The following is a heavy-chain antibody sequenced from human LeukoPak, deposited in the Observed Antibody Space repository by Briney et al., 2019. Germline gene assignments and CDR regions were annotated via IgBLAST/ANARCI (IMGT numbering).Heavy chain of an antibody. CDR1: GFTFNTYG. CDR2: IWFDGSKI. CDR3: ARDLAKGRYFDF. V-gene: IGHV3-33*01. D-gene: IGHD1-26*01. Sequence: GMSLRLSCAASGFTFNTYGMHWVRQTPGKGLEWVAVIWFDGSKIYYTDSVKGRFTISRDNSKNTLFLQMSSLRAEDSGVYYCARDLAKGRYFDFWGQGTLVTVSS. J-gene: IGHJ4*02.